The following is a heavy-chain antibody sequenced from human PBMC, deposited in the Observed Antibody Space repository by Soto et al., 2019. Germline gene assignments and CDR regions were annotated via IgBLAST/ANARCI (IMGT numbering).Heavy chain of an antibody. CDR3: AKDIPYSYDSSGYSFDY. J-gene: IGHJ4*02. CDR2: ISGSGGST. V-gene: IGHV3-23*01. Sequence: GGSLRLSCAASGFTFSSYAMSWVRQAPGKGLEWVSAISGSGGSTYYADSVKGRFTISRDNSKNTLYLQMNSLRAEDTAVYYCAKDIPYSYDSSGYSFDYWGQGTLVTVSS. CDR1: GFTFSSYA. D-gene: IGHD3-22*01.